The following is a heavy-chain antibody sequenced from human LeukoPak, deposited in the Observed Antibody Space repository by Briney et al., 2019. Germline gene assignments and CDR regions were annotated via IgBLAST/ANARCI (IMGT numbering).Heavy chain of an antibody. Sequence: PGGSLRLSCAASGFTFSTYAMTWVRQAPGKGLEWVSSISGSGGSPLYTDSVKGRFSISRDNSKNTLYLQMNSLRADDTAVYYCAKGYYSDSYCLFDCWGQGTLVTVSS. J-gene: IGHJ4*02. D-gene: IGHD3-22*01. CDR2: ISGSGGSP. V-gene: IGHV3-23*01. CDR1: GFTFSTYA. CDR3: AKGYYSDSYCLFDC.